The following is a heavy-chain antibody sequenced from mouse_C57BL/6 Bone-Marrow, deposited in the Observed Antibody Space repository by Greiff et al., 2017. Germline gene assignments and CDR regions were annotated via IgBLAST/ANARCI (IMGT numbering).Heavy chain of an antibody. J-gene: IGHJ2*01. Sequence: EVNVVESGGDLVKPGGSLKLSCAASGFTFSSYGMSWVRQTPDKRLEWVATISSGGSYTYYPDSVKGRFTISRDNAKNTLYLQMSSLQSEDTAMYYCARLYGSSPYYFDYWGQGTTLPVSS. V-gene: IGHV5-6*01. CDR2: ISSGGSYT. D-gene: IGHD1-1*01. CDR1: GFTFSSYG. CDR3: ARLYGSSPYYFDY.